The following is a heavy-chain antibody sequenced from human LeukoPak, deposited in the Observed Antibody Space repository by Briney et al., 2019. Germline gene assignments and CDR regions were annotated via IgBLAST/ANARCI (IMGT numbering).Heavy chain of an antibody. CDR1: GGSISSSNW. Sequence: SGTLSLTCAVSGGSISSSNWWSWVRQPPGKGLEWIGEINHSGSTNYNPSLKSRVTISVDTSKNQFSLKLSSVTAADTAVYYCARDGMLRSLDYWGQGTLVTVSS. CDR2: INHSGST. CDR3: ARDGMLRSLDY. D-gene: IGHD2-8*01. J-gene: IGHJ4*02. V-gene: IGHV4-4*02.